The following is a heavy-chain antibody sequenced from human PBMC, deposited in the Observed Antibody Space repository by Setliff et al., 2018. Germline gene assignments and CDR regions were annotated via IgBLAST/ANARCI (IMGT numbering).Heavy chain of an antibody. CDR3: ARVESMVRGKNILRHFDY. J-gene: IGHJ4*02. CDR1: GASFSDYY. D-gene: IGHD3-10*01. CDR2: INHSGST. Sequence: SETLSLTCTVYGASFSDYYWGWIRQPPGKGLEWIAEINHSGSTNYNPSLKSRVTISVDTSKNQFSLKLTSVTAADTAVYYCARVESMVRGKNILRHFDYWGQGTQVTV. V-gene: IGHV4-34*01.